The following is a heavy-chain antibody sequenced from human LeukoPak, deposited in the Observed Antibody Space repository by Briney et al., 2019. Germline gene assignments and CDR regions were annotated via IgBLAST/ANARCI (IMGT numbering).Heavy chain of an antibody. J-gene: IGHJ6*02. D-gene: IGHD3-3*01. CDR2: IYSGGST. V-gene: IGHV3-53*01. CDR1: GGSISSSSYY. Sequence: TSETLSLTCTVSGGSISSSSYYWGWIRQPPGKGLEWVSVIYSGGSTYYADSVKGRFTISRDNSKNTLYLQMNSLRAEDTAVYYCARDHYDFWSGSYGMDVWGQGTTVTVSS. CDR3: ARDHYDFWSGSYGMDV.